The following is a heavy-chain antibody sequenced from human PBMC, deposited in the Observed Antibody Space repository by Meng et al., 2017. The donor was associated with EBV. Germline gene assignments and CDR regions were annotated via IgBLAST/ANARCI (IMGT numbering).Heavy chain of an antibody. V-gene: IGHV2-5*02. J-gene: IGHJ5*02. CDR2: IYWDDDK. Sequence: QSPFKESGPTLVKPTQTLTLTCTFSGFSLSTSGVGVGWIRQPPGKALEWLALIYWDDDKRYSPSLKSRLTITKDTSKNQVVLTMTNMDPVDTATYYCAHRRDEYSSSWYGWFDPWGQGTLVTVSS. CDR3: AHRRDEYSSSWYGWFDP. D-gene: IGHD6-13*01. CDR1: GFSLSTSGVG.